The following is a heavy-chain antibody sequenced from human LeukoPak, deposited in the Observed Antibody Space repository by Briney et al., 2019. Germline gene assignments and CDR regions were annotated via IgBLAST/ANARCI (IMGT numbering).Heavy chain of an antibody. CDR3: ASPMVQWELLVAFDI. CDR2: ISYDGSNE. J-gene: IGHJ3*02. Sequence: PGGSLRLSCAASGFTFSSYVMHWVRQAPGKGLEWVAIISYDGSNEYYADSVKGRFTISGDNSKNTLYLQMNSLRAEDTAVYYCASPMVQWELLVAFDIWGQGTMVTVSS. CDR1: GFTFSSYV. V-gene: IGHV3-30*04. D-gene: IGHD1-26*01.